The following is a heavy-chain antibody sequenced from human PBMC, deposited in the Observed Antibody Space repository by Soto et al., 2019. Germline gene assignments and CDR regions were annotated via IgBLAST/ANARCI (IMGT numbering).Heavy chain of an antibody. Sequence: QVQLVQSGAEVKKPGASVKVSSKASGYTFTGYYMHWVRQAPGQGLEWMGWINPNSGGTNYAQKFQGWVTMTRDTSISTAYMELSRLRSDDTAVYYCARDPITMVRGAKYYYYMDVWGKGTTVTVSS. D-gene: IGHD3-10*01. V-gene: IGHV1-2*04. CDR3: ARDPITMVRGAKYYYYMDV. J-gene: IGHJ6*03. CDR1: GYTFTGYY. CDR2: INPNSGGT.